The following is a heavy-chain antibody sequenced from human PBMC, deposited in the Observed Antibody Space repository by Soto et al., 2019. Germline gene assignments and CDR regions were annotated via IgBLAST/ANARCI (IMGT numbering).Heavy chain of an antibody. CDR3: ARHFVAVVIKGWGY. D-gene: IGHD3-22*01. CDR1: GGSISSPNFY. CDR2: IYYNGTT. Sequence: SETLSLTCTVSGGSISSPNFYWSWIRQHPGKGLEWIGHIYYNGTTYYNPTLKSRVSISVDTSKNQFSLKLSSVTAADTAVYYCARHFVAVVIKGWGYWGQGTLVTVSS. V-gene: IGHV4-31*03. J-gene: IGHJ4*02.